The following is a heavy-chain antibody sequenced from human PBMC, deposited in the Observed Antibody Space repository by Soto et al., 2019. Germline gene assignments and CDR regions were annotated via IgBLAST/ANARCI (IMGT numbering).Heavy chain of an antibody. CDR2: ISGSGGST. Sequence: GGSLRLSCAASGFTFSSYAMSWVRQAPGKGLEWVSAISGSGGSTYYADSVKGRFTISRDNSKNTLYLQMNSLRAEDTAVYYCAKWHLYYYDSSGYNDYWGQGTLVPVSS. CDR3: AKWHLYYYDSSGYNDY. J-gene: IGHJ4*02. D-gene: IGHD3-22*01. CDR1: GFTFSSYA. V-gene: IGHV3-23*01.